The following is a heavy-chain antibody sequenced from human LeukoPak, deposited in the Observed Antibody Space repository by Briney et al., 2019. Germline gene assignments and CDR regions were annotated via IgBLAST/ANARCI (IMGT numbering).Heavy chain of an antibody. CDR3: ARRSYGDYSGGFDY. J-gene: IGHJ4*02. Sequence: ASVKVSCKASGYTFTGYYMHWVRQAPGQGLEWMGRINPNSGGTNYAQKFQGRVTMTRDTSISTAYMELGRLRFDDTAVYYCARRSYGDYSGGFDYWGQGTLVTVSS. CDR2: INPNSGGT. V-gene: IGHV1-2*06. D-gene: IGHD4-17*01. CDR1: GYTFTGYY.